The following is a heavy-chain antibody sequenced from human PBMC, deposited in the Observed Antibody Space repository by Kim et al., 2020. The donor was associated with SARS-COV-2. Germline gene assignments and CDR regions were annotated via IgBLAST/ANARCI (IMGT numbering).Heavy chain of an antibody. D-gene: IGHD3-22*01. J-gene: IGHJ4*02. CDR3: ASELDYYDSSVIDY. CDR2: ISSSSSYI. Sequence: GGSLRLSCAASGFTFSSYSMNWVRQAPGKGLEWVSSISSSSSYIYYADTVKGRFTISRDNTKNLLFLQMNILKAEDTAVYYCASELDYYDSSVIDYWGQGTLVTVSS. CDR1: GFTFSSYS. V-gene: IGHV3-21*01.